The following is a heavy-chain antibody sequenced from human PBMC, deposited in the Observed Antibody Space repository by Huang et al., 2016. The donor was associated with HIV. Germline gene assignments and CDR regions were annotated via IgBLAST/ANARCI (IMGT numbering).Heavy chain of an antibody. CDR3: ARDPHVFVAGPFFDG. J-gene: IGHJ4*02. CDR1: GYTFTNFA. D-gene: IGHD3-10*02. Sequence: QVQLVQSGAEVKKPGASVKVSCKASGYTFTNFAMHWVRQAPGQRLEWMGWIDTDKRDTRYSQRLQGRLTITRYTPASTAYMELSSLRSEDTAVYYWARDPHVFVAGPFFDGWCQGTLVTVSS. CDR2: IDTDKRDT. V-gene: IGHV1-3*04.